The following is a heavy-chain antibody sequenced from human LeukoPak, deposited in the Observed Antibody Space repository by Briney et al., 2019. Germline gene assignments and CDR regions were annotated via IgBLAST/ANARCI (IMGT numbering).Heavy chain of an antibody. J-gene: IGHJ4*02. Sequence: GGSLRLSCAASGFTVSSSYMSWVRQAPGKGLEWVSVIYGGGSTYYADSVRGRFTISRDDSKNTLYLQMNSLRAEDTAIYYCASRHYDFGYYWGQGTLVTVSS. D-gene: IGHD4-17*01. V-gene: IGHV3-66*02. CDR2: IYGGGST. CDR1: GFTVSSSY. CDR3: ASRHYDFGYY.